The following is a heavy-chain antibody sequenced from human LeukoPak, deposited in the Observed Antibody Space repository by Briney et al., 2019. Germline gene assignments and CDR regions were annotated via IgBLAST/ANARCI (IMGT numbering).Heavy chain of an antibody. V-gene: IGHV3-21*01. CDR1: GFTFSSYE. Sequence: GVLRLSCAASGFTFSSYEMNWVRQAPGKGLEWVSSISSSSSYIYYADSVKGRFTISRDNAKNSLYLQMNSLRAEDTAVYYCARDTGYSGYGPWGQGTLVTVSS. J-gene: IGHJ4*02. CDR3: ARDTGYSGYGP. D-gene: IGHD5-12*01. CDR2: ISSSSSYI.